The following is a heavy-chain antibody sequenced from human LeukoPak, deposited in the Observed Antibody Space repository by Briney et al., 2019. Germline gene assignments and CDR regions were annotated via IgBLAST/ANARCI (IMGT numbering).Heavy chain of an antibody. Sequence: SVKVSCEASGGTFTSYAISWVRQAPGQGREWVGRIIPIHGIANYAQKFQGSVTSTADKSPSTAYMELSSLRSDDTAVYYCARLTYCGGDCYPTADYWGQGTLVTVSS. V-gene: IGHV1-69*04. CDR2: IIPIHGIA. CDR3: ARLTYCGGDCYPTADY. D-gene: IGHD2-21*02. J-gene: IGHJ4*02. CDR1: GGTFTSYA.